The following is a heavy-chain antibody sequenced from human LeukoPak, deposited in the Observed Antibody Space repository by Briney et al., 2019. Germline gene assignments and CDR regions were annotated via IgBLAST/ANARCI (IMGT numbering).Heavy chain of an antibody. D-gene: IGHD4-11*01. J-gene: IGHJ5*02. CDR1: GFKFNTHN. CDR3: ARVRAGLQAFDT. V-gene: IGHV3-21*01. Sequence: PGESLRLSCAVSGFKFNTHNLNWLRQAPGKGLEWVSSISSGSKYILYADSVKGRFTVSRDNAKNSLYLQMNSLRAEDTAVYYCARVRAGLQAFDTWGQGTLVTVSS. CDR2: ISSGSKYI.